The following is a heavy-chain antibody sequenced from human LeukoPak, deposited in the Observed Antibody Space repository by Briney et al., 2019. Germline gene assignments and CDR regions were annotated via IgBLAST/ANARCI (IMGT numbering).Heavy chain of an antibody. J-gene: IGHJ4*02. CDR3: ARDVDFDY. CDR2: INSDGRST. CDR1: GFTFGSYW. V-gene: IGHV3-74*01. Sequence: GGSLRLSCAGSGFTFGSYWMHWVRQAPGKGPVWVSRINSDGRSTTYADAVKGRFTISRDNAKGTLYLQMDSLTGEDSGVYYCARDVDFDYWGQGTPVTVSS.